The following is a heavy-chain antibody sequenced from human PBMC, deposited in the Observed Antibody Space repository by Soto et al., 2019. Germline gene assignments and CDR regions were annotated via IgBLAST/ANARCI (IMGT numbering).Heavy chain of an antibody. CDR2: ISGSGDTT. Sequence: GGSLRLSCAASGFTFSSCAITWVRQAPGKGLEWVLAISGSGDTTYYADSVKGRFTISRDTSKNAVYLQMNSLRADDTAVYYCAKGHPGGSCYSGLDCWGQGTLVTVSS. D-gene: IGHD2-15*01. J-gene: IGHJ4*02. CDR3: AKGHPGGSCYSGLDC. V-gene: IGHV3-23*01. CDR1: GFTFSSCA.